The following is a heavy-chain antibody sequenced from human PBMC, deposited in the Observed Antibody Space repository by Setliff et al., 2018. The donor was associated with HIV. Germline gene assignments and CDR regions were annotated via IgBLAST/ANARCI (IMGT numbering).Heavy chain of an antibody. CDR3: ASSNWQLVADH. Sequence: ASVKVSCKASGYTFTDYYLHWVRQAPGQGPEWMGLINPNGGSTIYAQKFEDRLTVTSDTAMTTLYMELRSLRFDDMAMYYCASSNWQLVADHWGQGTPVTVSS. CDR2: INPNGGST. CDR1: GYTFTDYY. D-gene: IGHD6-13*01. J-gene: IGHJ5*02. V-gene: IGHV1-46*01.